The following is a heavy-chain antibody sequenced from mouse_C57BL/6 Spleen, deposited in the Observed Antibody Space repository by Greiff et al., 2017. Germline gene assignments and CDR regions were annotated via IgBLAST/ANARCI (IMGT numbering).Heavy chain of an antibody. V-gene: IGHV1-47*01. CDR1: GYTFTTYP. J-gene: IGHJ3*01. D-gene: IGHD2-4*01. CDR2: FHPYNDDT. Sequence: QVQLKESGAELVKPGASVKMSCKASGYTFTTYPIEWMKQNHGKSLEWIGNFHPYNDDTKYNEKFKGKATLTVEKSSSTVYLELSRLTSDDSAVDYCARGDDYEAWFAYWGQGTLVTVSA. CDR3: ARGDDYEAWFAY.